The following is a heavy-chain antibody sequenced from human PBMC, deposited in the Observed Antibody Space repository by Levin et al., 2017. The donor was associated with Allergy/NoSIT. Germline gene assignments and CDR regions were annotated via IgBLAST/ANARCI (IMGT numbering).Heavy chain of an antibody. D-gene: IGHD6-19*01. CDR2: VDPTSGNT. CDR1: GFSFNNYF. Sequence: EASVKVSCKASGFSFNNYFIHWVRQAPGQGLQWMGIVDPTSGNTTYAQKFKGRVTVTRGTSTDTFHLDLSGLRSDDTAVYFCASLTGAGTSFDNWGPGTLVHVSS. J-gene: IGHJ4*02. CDR3: ASLTGAGTSFDN. V-gene: IGHV1-46*02.